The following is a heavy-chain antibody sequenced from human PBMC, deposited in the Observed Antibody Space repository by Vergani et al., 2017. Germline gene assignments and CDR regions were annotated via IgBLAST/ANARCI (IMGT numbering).Heavy chain of an antibody. J-gene: IGHJ4*02. CDR3: AREKGVGATIGKLFDY. CDR1: GYTFTSYA. D-gene: IGHD1-26*01. CDR2: INTGNGNT. Sequence: QVQLVQSGAEVTKPGASVKVSCKASGYTFTSYAMHWVRQAPGQRLEWMGWINTGNGNTKYSQKFQGRVTITRDTSASTAYMELSSLRAEDTAVYYCAREKGVGATIGKLFDYWGQGTLVTVSS. V-gene: IGHV1-3*04.